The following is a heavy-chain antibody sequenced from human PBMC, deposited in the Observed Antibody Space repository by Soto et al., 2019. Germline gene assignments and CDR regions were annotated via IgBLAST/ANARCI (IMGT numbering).Heavy chain of an antibody. CDR3: AREGIVGATTLDY. J-gene: IGHJ4*02. CDR1: GGSISSYY. V-gene: IGHV4-59*08. CDR2: IYYSGST. D-gene: IGHD1-26*01. Sequence: QVQLQESGPGLVKPSETLSLTCTVSGGSISSYYWSWSRQPPGKGLEWIGYIYYSGSTNYNPSLKSRVTISVDTSKNQFSLKLSSVTAADTAGYYCAREGIVGATTLDYWGQGTLVTVSS.